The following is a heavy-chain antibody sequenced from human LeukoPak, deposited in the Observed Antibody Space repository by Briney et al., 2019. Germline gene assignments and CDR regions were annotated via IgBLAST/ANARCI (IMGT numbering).Heavy chain of an antibody. J-gene: IGHJ4*02. CDR1: GFTFSGFG. CDR2: IKFDGNDK. Sequence: GGSLRLSCAASGFTFSGFGIHWVRQAPGKGLEWLAFIKFDGNDKYYADSVKGRFTISRDNVKSTLHLQMNSLRGEDTAVYYCAREGRWLQAHFDSWGQGTLVAVS. CDR3: AREGRWLQAHFDS. V-gene: IGHV3-30*02. D-gene: IGHD5-24*01.